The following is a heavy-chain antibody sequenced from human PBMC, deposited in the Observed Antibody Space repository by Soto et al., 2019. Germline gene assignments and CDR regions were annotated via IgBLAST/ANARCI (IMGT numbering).Heavy chain of an antibody. CDR3: DYVLSY. V-gene: IGHV3-66*01. J-gene: IGHJ4*02. D-gene: IGHD3-16*01. CDR2: IYSGGST. Sequence: GGSLRLSCAASGFTVSSNYMSWVRQAPGKGLEWVSVIYSGGSTYYADSVKGRFTISRDSSKNTLYLQMNSLRVEDTAVYYGDYVLSYWGQGTLVTVSS. CDR1: GFTVSSNY.